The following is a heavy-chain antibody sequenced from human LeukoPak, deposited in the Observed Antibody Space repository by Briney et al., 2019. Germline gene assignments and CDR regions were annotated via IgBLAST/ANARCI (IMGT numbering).Heavy chain of an antibody. J-gene: IGHJ4*02. CDR3: AKTFRRYSSGWYYFDY. CDR2: ISYDGSNK. Sequence: PGGSLRLSCAASGFTFSSYAMHWVRQAPGKGLEWVAVISYDGSNKYYADSVKGRFTISRDNSKNTLYLQMNSLRAEDTAVHYCAKTFRRYSSGWYYFDYWGQGTLVTVSS. CDR1: GFTFSSYA. D-gene: IGHD6-19*01. V-gene: IGHV3-30-3*02.